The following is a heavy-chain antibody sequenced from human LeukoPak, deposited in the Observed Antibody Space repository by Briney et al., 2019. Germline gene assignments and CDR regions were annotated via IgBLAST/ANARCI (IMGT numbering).Heavy chain of an antibody. V-gene: IGHV4-59*08. Sequence: SETLSLTCTISGGSISSYYWTWIRQPPGKGLERIGNIHRSGSTNYNPSLKSRVTMFVDMSKNQFSLRLSSVTAADTAVYYCARHRAYSSSSPFDYWGQGTLVTVSS. D-gene: IGHD6-6*01. CDR2: IHRSGST. J-gene: IGHJ4*02. CDR1: GGSISSYY. CDR3: ARHRAYSSSSPFDY.